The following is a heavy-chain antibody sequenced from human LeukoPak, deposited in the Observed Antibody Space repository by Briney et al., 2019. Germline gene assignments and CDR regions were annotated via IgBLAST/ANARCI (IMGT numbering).Heavy chain of an antibody. CDR1: GYTFTSYD. CDR3: ARKYCSSTSCRGYYYYMDV. D-gene: IGHD2-2*01. CDR2: MNPNSGNT. Sequence: ASVKVSCKASGYTFTSYDINWERQATGQGLEWMGWMNPNSGNTGYAQKFQGRVTMTRNTSISTAYMELSSLRSEDTAVYYCARKYCSSTSCRGYYYYMDVWGKGTTVTVSS. J-gene: IGHJ6*03. V-gene: IGHV1-8*01.